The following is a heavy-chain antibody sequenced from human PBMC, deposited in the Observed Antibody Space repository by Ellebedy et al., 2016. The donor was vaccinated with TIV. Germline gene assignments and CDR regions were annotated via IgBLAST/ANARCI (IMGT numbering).Heavy chain of an antibody. D-gene: IGHD1-7*01. Sequence: SVKVSXXASGGTFSSYAISWVRQAPGQGLEWMGGIIPIFGTANYAQKFQGRVTITADESTSTAYMELSSLRSEDTAVYYCARCHSNWNWVGAFDIWGQGTMVTVSS. CDR2: IIPIFGTA. V-gene: IGHV1-69*13. J-gene: IGHJ3*02. CDR3: ARCHSNWNWVGAFDI. CDR1: GGTFSSYA.